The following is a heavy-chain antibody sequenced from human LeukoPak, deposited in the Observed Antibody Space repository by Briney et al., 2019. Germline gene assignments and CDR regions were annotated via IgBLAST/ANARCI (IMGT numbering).Heavy chain of an antibody. Sequence: GASVKVSCKASGYTFTGYYIHWVRQAPGQGLEWMGWINPNSGGTNSAQRFQGRVTMTRDTSINTAYMELSTLRSDDTAVYYCARERGASSSWIYYFDYWGQGTLVTVSS. V-gene: IGHV1-2*02. D-gene: IGHD6-13*01. CDR2: INPNSGGT. CDR1: GYTFTGYY. J-gene: IGHJ4*02. CDR3: ARERGASSSWIYYFDY.